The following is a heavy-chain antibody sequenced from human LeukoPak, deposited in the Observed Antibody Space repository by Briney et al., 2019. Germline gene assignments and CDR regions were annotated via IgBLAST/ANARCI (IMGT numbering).Heavy chain of an antibody. CDR3: TREARRGSNWDGGNWFDP. CDR2: ISAYNGNT. D-gene: IGHD6-13*01. V-gene: IGHV1-18*01. Sequence: ASVKVSCKASGYTFTSYGISWVRQAPGQGLEWMGWISAYNGNTNYAQKLQDRVTMTTDTSTSTAYMELRSLRSDDTAVYYCTREARRGSNWDGGNWFDPWGQGTLVTVSS. J-gene: IGHJ5*02. CDR1: GYTFTSYG.